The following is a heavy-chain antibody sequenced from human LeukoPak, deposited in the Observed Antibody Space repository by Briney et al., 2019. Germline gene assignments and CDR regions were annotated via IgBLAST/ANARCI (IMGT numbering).Heavy chain of an antibody. CDR2: INHSGST. CDR3: ARGQAVVPAAPYYYYYGMDV. D-gene: IGHD2-2*01. J-gene: IGHJ6*02. CDR1: GFTFSNAW. Sequence: PGGSLRLSCAASGFTFSNAWMSWIRQPPGKGLEWIGEINHSGSTNYNPSLKGRVTISVDTSKNQFSLKLSSVTAADTAVYYCARGQAVVPAAPYYYYYGMDVWGQGTTVTVSS. V-gene: IGHV4-34*01.